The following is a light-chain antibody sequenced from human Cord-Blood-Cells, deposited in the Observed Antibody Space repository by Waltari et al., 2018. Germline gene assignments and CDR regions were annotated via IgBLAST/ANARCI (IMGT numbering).Light chain of an antibody. CDR3: SSYTSSSTLV. CDR1: SSDVGGYNY. V-gene: IGLV2-14*01. CDR2: EVS. Sequence: QSALPQPASVSGSPGQSITLSCTGTSSDVGGYNYVSWYQQPPGKAPKLMIYEVSKRPSGVSNRFSGSKSGNTASLTISGLQAEDEADYYCSSYTSSSTLVFGGGTKLTVL. J-gene: IGLJ2*01.